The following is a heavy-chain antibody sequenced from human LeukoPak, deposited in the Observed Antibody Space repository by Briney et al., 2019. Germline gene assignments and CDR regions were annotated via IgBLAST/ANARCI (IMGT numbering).Heavy chain of an antibody. D-gene: IGHD5-12*01. J-gene: IGHJ4*02. CDR1: GYTFTGYY. V-gene: IGHV1-2*06. Sequence: AASVKVSCKASGYTFTGYYMHWVRQAAGQGLEWMGRINPKSGGTNYGQKFQGRVTMTRDTSISTAYMELSRLRSDDTAVYYCASISGYELFDYWGQGTLVTVSS. CDR2: INPKSGGT. CDR3: ASISGYELFDY.